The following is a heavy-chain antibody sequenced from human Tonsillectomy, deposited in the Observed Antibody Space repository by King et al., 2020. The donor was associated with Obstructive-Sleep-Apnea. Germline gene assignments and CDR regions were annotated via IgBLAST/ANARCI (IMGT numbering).Heavy chain of an antibody. CDR1: IDSISSGNYY. V-gene: IGHV4-31*03. Sequence: QLQESGPGLVKPSQTLSLTCTVSIDSISSGNYYWSWIRQHPGKGLEWIGYIFYSGSTYYKPSLKSRVTISVDTSKNQFSLRLSSVTAADTARYYCARLYYYDNSGLNWFDPWGQGTLVTVSS. J-gene: IGHJ5*02. D-gene: IGHD3-22*01. CDR2: IFYSGST. CDR3: ARLYYYDNSGLNWFDP.